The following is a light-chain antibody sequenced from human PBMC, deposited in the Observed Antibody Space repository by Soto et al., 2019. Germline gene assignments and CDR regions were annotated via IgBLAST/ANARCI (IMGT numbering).Light chain of an antibody. CDR2: EVN. CDR1: SSNVGSYKL. Sequence: QSALTQPASVSGSPGQSITISCTGTSSNVGSYKLVSWYQQHPGKAPKLMIFEVNKRPSGVSNRFSGSKSGNTASLIISGLQAEDEADYYCCSFTSSTTYVFGTGTKVTVL. J-gene: IGLJ1*01. CDR3: CSFTSSTTYV. V-gene: IGLV2-14*02.